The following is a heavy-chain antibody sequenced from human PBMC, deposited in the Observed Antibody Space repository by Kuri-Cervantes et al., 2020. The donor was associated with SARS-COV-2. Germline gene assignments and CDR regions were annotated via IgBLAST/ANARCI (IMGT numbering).Heavy chain of an antibody. D-gene: IGHD2-8*02. J-gene: IGHJ4*02. Sequence: ETLSLTCAASGISFSVSGIHWVRQASGKGLEWVGRIRDRGNSYATAYTASVKGRFTISRDDSRNMAYLQMDSLNSEDTAVYYCLAHTGTNRYWGQGTLVTVSS. CDR3: LAHTGTNRY. V-gene: IGHV3-73*01. CDR1: GISFSVSG. CDR2: IRDRGNSYAT.